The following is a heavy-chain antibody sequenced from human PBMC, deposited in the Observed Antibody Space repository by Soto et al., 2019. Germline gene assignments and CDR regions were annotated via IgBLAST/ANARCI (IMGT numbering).Heavy chain of an antibody. D-gene: IGHD4-17*01. V-gene: IGHV1-69*13. CDR3: ARGFRHDYGDYVFDP. J-gene: IGHJ5*02. CDR2: IIPIFGTA. CDR1: GGTFSSYA. Sequence: GASVKVSCKASGGTFSSYAISWVRQAPGQGLEWMGGIIPIFGTANYAQKFQGRVTITADESTSTAYMELSSLRSEDTAVYYCARGFRHDYGDYVFDPWGQGTPVTVSS.